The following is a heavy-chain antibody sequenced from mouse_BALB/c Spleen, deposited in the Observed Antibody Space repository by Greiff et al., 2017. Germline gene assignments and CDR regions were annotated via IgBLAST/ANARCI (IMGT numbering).Heavy chain of an antibody. Sequence: EVKLVESGGDLVKPGGSLKLSCAASGFTFSSYGMSWVRQTPDKRLEWVATISSGGSYTYYPDSVKGRFTISRDNAKNTLYLQMSSLKSEDTAMYYCARGGGSSIYAMDYWGQGTSVTVSS. V-gene: IGHV5-6*01. CDR1: GFTFSSYG. J-gene: IGHJ4*01. D-gene: IGHD1-1*01. CDR3: ARGGGSSIYAMDY. CDR2: ISSGGSYT.